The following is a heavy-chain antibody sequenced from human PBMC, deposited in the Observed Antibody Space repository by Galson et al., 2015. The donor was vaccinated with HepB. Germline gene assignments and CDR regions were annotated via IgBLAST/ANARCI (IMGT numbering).Heavy chain of an antibody. V-gene: IGHV1-69*17. CDR2: IIPLFGIA. Sequence: VKVSCKASGGTFSNSAISWVRQAPGQGLEWMGGIIPLFGIANYAQKFQGRVTITADKSTSTAYMELSSLRSEDTAVYYCAREGHYDSSGYYYEGGFDPWGQGTLVTVST. CDR3: AREGHYDSSGYYYEGGFDP. J-gene: IGHJ5*02. D-gene: IGHD3-22*01. CDR1: GGTFSNSA.